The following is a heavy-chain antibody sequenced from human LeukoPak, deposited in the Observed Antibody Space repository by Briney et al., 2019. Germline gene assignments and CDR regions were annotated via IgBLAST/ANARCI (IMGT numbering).Heavy chain of an antibody. CDR3: AREGLPLDAFDI. CDR2: IYYSGST. Sequence: SETLSLTCTVSGGSISSYYWSWIRQPPGKGLEWIGYIYYSGSTNYNPSLKSRVTISVDTSENQFSLKLSSVTAADTAVYYCAREGLPLDAFDIWGQGTMVTVSS. V-gene: IGHV4-59*01. CDR1: GGSISSYY. J-gene: IGHJ3*02.